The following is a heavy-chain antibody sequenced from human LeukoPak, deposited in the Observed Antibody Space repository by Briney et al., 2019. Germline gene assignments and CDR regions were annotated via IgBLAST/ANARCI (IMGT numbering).Heavy chain of an antibody. CDR1: GGSISSYY. Sequence: PSETLSLTCTVSGGSISSYYWSWIRQPPGKGLEWIGYIYYSGSTNYNPSLKSRVTISVDTSKNQLSLKLSSVTAADTAVYYCARQSYYYDSSGYYLYYFDYWGQGTLVTVSS. D-gene: IGHD3-22*01. V-gene: IGHV4-59*08. CDR3: ARQSYYYDSSGYYLYYFDY. J-gene: IGHJ4*02. CDR2: IYYSGST.